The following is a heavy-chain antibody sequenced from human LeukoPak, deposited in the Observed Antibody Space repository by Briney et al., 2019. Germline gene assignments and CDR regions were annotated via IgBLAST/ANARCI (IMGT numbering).Heavy chain of an antibody. V-gene: IGHV4-61*02. CDR1: GGSISSGSYY. J-gene: IGHJ6*02. D-gene: IGHD3-3*01. CDR3: ARDPNHYDFWSGGPSDYYGMDV. CDR2: IYTSGST. Sequence: SETLSLTCTVSGGSISSGSYYWGWLRQPAGKGLEWIGRIYTSGSTNYNPSLKSRVTISVDTSKNQFSLKLSSVTAADTAVYYCARDPNHYDFWSGGPSDYYGMDVWGQGTTVTVSS.